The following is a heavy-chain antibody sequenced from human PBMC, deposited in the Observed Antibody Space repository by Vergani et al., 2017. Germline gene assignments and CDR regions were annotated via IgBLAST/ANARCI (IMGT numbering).Heavy chain of an antibody. CDR3: AIDHLAVVVVVAAPGGYYGMDV. V-gene: IGHV1-69*18. CDR1: GGTFSSYA. J-gene: IGHJ6*02. D-gene: IGHD2-15*01. Sequence: QVQLVQSGAEVKKPGSSVKVSCKASGGTFSSYAISWVRQAPGQGLEWMGRIIPIFGTANYARKFQGRVTITADESTSTAYMELSSLRSEDTAVYYCAIDHLAVVVVVAAPGGYYGMDVWGQGTTVTVSS. CDR2: IIPIFGTA.